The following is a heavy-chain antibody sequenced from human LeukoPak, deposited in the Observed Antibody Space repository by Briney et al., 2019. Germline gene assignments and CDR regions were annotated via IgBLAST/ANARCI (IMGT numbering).Heavy chain of an antibody. D-gene: IGHD2-15*01. CDR3: ARGYCSGGGCYSRVDAFDI. V-gene: IGHV1-8*01. CDR1: GYTFTSYE. CDR2: KNPNSGNT. Sequence: GASVKVSCKASGYTFTSYEINWVRQATGQGLEWIGWKNPNSGNTGLPQKLQGRITMTRNTSINTAHLELSILRSVDTAVYYCARGYCSGGGCYSRVDAFDIWRQGTMVTVPS. J-gene: IGHJ3*02.